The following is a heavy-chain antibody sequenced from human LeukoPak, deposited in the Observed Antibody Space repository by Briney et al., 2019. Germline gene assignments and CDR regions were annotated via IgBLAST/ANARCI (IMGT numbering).Heavy chain of an antibody. CDR2: INPNSGGT. D-gene: IGHD1-14*01. CDR1: GYTFTGYY. J-gene: IGHJ6*01. Sequence: ASVKVSCKASGYTFTGYYMHWVRQAPGQGLEWMGWINPNSGGTNYAQTFQGRVTMTRDTSISTAYMELSRLRSDDTDVHDCARVGGSNHYKSRYYYYGMDGWRERTT. CDR3: ARVGGSNHYKSRYYYYGMDG. V-gene: IGHV1-2*02.